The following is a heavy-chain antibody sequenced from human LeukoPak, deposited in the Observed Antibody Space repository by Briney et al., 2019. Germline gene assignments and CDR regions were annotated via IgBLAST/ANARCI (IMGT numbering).Heavy chain of an antibody. D-gene: IGHD5-18*01. Sequence: RASVKVSCKASGYTFTSYYMHWVRQAPGQGLEWMGIINPSGGSTSYAQKFQGRVTMTRDTSTSTVYMELSSLRSEDTAVYCCATPNSYGYGFDYWGQGTLVTVSS. CDR1: GYTFTSYY. V-gene: IGHV1-46*01. CDR2: INPSGGST. J-gene: IGHJ4*02. CDR3: ATPNSYGYGFDY.